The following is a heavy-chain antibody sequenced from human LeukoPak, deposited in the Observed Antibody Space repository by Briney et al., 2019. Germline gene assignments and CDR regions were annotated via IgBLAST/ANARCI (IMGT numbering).Heavy chain of an antibody. CDR3: AKVTYCSGGSCYEPDYFDH. CDR1: RFTFSSYG. D-gene: IGHD2-15*01. CDR2: ISGSGRRT. V-gene: IGHV3-23*01. J-gene: IGHJ4*02. Sequence: GYLRLSCAASRFTFSSYGMSSVRQAPGKWLEWVSAISGSGRRTYYADSVKGRFTIARDNSKNTLYLQMNSLRAEDTAVYYWAKVTYCSGGSCYEPDYFDHWGQGTLVTVSS.